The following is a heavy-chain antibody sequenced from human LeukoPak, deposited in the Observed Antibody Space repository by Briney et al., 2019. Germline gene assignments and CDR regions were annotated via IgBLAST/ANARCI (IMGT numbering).Heavy chain of an antibody. D-gene: IGHD3-22*01. Sequence: GASVKVSCRASGYTFTSYAIHWVRQAPGQRLEWMGWVNAGNGNTKYTQKFQGRVTITRGTSASTAYMELSSLRSEDTAVYYCARIDTPSSGYQTWGQGTLVTVSS. CDR1: GYTFTSYA. J-gene: IGHJ5*02. V-gene: IGHV1-3*01. CDR2: VNAGNGNT. CDR3: ARIDTPSSGYQT.